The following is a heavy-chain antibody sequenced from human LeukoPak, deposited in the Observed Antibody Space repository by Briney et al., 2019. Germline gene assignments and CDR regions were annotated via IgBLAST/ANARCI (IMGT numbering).Heavy chain of an antibody. J-gene: IGHJ4*02. CDR1: GYTFTSYG. D-gene: IGHD3-10*01. V-gene: IGHV1-18*01. CDR2: ISAYNGNT. CDR3: ARVPIYYYGSGFDY. Sequence: ASVKVSYKASGYTFTSYGISWVRQAPGQGLEWMGWISAYNGNTNYAQKLQGRVTMTTDTSTSTAYMELRSLRSNDTAVYYCARVPIYYYGSGFDYWGQGTLVTVSS.